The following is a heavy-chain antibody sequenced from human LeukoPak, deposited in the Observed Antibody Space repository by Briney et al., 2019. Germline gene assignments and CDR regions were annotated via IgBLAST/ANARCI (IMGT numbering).Heavy chain of an antibody. D-gene: IGHD5-24*01. J-gene: IGHJ2*01. Sequence: SETLSLTCTVSGXSISTYYWSWIRQPPGKGLEWIGNIYYSGSKNYNPSLKSRVTISVDMSNKQFSLKLSSVTAADTAVYYCAKGAQLIWYFDLWGRGTLVTVST. CDR2: IYYSGSK. CDR1: GXSISTYY. V-gene: IGHV4-59*01. CDR3: AKGAQLIWYFDL.